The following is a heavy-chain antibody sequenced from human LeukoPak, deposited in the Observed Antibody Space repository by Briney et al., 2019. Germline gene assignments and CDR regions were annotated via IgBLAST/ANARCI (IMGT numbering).Heavy chain of an antibody. J-gene: IGHJ5*02. CDR2: INHSGST. CDR3: ARDQLWRVQLWARTGRSWFDP. D-gene: IGHD3-3*01. CDR1: GGSFSGYY. Sequence: PSETLSLTCAVYGGSFSGYYWSWIRQPPGKGLEWIGEINHSGSTNYNPSLKSRVTISVDTSKNQFSLKLSSVTAADTAVYYCARDQLWRVQLWARTGRSWFDPWGQGTLVTVSS. V-gene: IGHV4-34*01.